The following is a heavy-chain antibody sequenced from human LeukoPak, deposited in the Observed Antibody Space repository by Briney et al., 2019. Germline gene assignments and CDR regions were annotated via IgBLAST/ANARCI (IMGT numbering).Heavy chain of an antibody. CDR3: ARDRSISSSWYDY. V-gene: IGHV3-7*01. J-gene: IGHJ4*02. D-gene: IGHD6-13*01. Sequence: GGSLRLSXAASGFTFSTYWMSWVRQAPGKGLEWVANIKQDGSEKYYVDSVKGRFTISRDNAKNSLYLQMNSLRAEDTAVYYCARDRSISSSWYDYWGQGTLVTVSS. CDR1: GFTFSTYW. CDR2: IKQDGSEK.